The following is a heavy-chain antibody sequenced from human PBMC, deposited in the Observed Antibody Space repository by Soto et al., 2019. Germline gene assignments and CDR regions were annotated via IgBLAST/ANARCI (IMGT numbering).Heavy chain of an antibody. V-gene: IGHV4-61*01. CDR2: IFFTGIT. CDR1: GGSVTTGSYN. J-gene: IGHJ6*02. Sequence: QVQLQESGPGLVRPSETLSLTCTVSGGSVTTGSYNWSWIRRPPGKGLEWIGNIFFTGITHYNPSLNDRVTMSVDTSKNQFCLTVTSVTAADTAVYYCARDGHGMDVWGQGTTVTVSS. CDR3: ARDGHGMDV.